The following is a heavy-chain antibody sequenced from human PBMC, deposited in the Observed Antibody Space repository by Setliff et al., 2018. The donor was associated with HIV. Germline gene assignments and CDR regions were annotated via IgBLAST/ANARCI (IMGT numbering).Heavy chain of an antibody. Sequence: SETLSLTCTVSGGSISSYYWSWIRQPAGKGLEWIGRIYTSGSTNYNPSLKRRVTMSVDTSKTQYSLNLTSVTAADTAVYYCARDLYYGSGSYSDYYYYMDVWGKGTTVTVSS. D-gene: IGHD3-10*01. V-gene: IGHV4-4*07. CDR1: GGSISSYY. CDR2: IYTSGST. CDR3: ARDLYYGSGSYSDYYYYMDV. J-gene: IGHJ6*03.